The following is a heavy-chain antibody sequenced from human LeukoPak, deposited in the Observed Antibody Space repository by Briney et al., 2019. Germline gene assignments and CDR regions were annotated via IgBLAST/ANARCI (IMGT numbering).Heavy chain of an antibody. CDR2: IRYDGSNK. Sequence: GGSLRLSCAASGFTFSSYGMHWVRQAPGKGLVGVAFIRYDGSNKYYADSVKGRFTISRDNSKNTLYLQMNSLRAEDTAVYYCAKDRPTIVVVPAASEYWGQGTLATVSS. CDR1: GFTFSSYG. J-gene: IGHJ4*02. D-gene: IGHD2-2*01. V-gene: IGHV3-30*02. CDR3: AKDRPTIVVVPAASEY.